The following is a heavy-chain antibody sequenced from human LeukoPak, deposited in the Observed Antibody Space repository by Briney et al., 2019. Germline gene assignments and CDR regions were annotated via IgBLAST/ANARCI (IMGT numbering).Heavy chain of an antibody. D-gene: IGHD3-3*01. CDR1: GFTFSNYG. CDR2: ISGYNGHT. V-gene: IGHV1-18*01. J-gene: IGHJ4*02. Sequence: GASAKVSCKTSGFTFSNYGITWVRQAPGQGLEWMGWISGYNGHTKYAQNLQDRVTMTTDTSTSTAYMELRSLRSDDTAVYYCATGLRFLEWLSYFDFWGQGTLVTVSS. CDR3: ATGLRFLEWLSYFDF.